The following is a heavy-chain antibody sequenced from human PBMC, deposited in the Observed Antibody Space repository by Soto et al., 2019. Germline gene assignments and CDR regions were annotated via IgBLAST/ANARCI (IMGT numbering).Heavy chain of an antibody. D-gene: IGHD4-17*01. CDR1: GGSISRYY. CDR2: IYYSGST. CDR3: ARTVRGDYDLIDS. Sequence: PSETLSLTCTVSGGSISRYYWSWIRQPPGKGLEWIGYIYYSGSTNYSPSLKSRVTISVDTSKNQFSLKLNSMTAADTAVYYCARTVRGDYDLIDSWGQGTLVTVSS. V-gene: IGHV4-59*08. J-gene: IGHJ5*01.